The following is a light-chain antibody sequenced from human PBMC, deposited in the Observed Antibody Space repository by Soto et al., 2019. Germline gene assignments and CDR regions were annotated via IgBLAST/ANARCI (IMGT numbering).Light chain of an antibody. J-gene: IGLJ7*01. Sequence: QLVLTQSSSASASLGSSVRLTCTLSSGHSRNAIAWHQQQPGKAPRSLMKVESSGSYNKGGGVPDRFSGSSSGTDRYLSISNLQSEDEADYYCETWDTTTRVFGGGTQLTVL. CDR2: VESSGSY. V-gene: IGLV4-60*03. CDR3: ETWDTTTRV. CDR1: SGHSRNA.